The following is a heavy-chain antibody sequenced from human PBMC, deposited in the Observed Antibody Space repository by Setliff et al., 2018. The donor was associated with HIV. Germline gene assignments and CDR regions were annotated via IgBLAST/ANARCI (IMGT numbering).Heavy chain of an antibody. V-gene: IGHV4-59*01. D-gene: IGHD6-13*01. CDR1: GGSISNYY. CDR3: SRQQLDGFRYKYYYMDV. CDR2: THHSGST. Sequence: SETLSLTCSRRVSGGSISNYYWGWIRQSPGKGLEWIGFTHHSGSTNYNPSLESRVTISLDTANNHFSLNLRSVTAADTAVYYCSRQQLDGFRYKYYYMDVWGKGTTVTVSS. J-gene: IGHJ6*03.